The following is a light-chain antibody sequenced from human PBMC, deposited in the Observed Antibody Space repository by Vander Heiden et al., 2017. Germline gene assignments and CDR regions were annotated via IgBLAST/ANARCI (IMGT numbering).Light chain of an antibody. J-gene: IGKJ1*01. Sequence: DIQMTQSPSTLSASVGDRVTITCRASQSVSIWLAWYQQKPGKAPKLLIYKASSLESGVPSRFSGSGSATEFTLTISSLQPDDFATYYCQQYNSYRWTFGQGTKVEIE. V-gene: IGKV1-5*03. CDR3: QQYNSYRWT. CDR1: QSVSIW. CDR2: KAS.